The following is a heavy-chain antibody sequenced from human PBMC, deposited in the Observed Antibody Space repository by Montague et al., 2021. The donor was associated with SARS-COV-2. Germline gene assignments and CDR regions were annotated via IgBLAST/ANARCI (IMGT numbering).Heavy chain of an antibody. CDR3: ARGPVLLWFGERSNWFDP. D-gene: IGHD3-10*01. J-gene: IGHJ5*02. CDR1: GGSFSGYY. CDR2: INHSGST. V-gene: IGHV4-34*01. Sequence: SETLSLTCAVYGGSFSGYYWSWIRQPPGKGLEWIGEINHSGSTNYNPSLKSRVTISVDTSKNQFSLKLSSVTAADTAVYYCARGPVLLWFGERSNWFDPWGQGTLVTVSS.